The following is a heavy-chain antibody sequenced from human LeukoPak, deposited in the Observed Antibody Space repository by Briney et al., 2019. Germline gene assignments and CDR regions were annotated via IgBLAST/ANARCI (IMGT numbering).Heavy chain of an antibody. J-gene: IGHJ4*02. V-gene: IGHV4-39*01. D-gene: IGHD2-15*01. CDR3: GRLYCSGGSCYSGLGSADY. CDR1: GASISSSSNY. Sequence: SETLSPTCTVSGASISSSSNYWGWIRQPPGKGLEWIGSIYYSGSTYYNPSLKSRVTISVDTSKNQFSLKLSSVTAADTAMYYCGRLYCSGGSCYSGLGSADYWGQGTLVTVAS. CDR2: IYYSGST.